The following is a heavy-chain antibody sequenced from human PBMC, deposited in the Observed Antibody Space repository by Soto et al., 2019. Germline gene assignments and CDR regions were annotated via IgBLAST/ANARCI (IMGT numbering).Heavy chain of an antibody. CDR1: GGSISSGCYS. Sequence: ILALTSAVSGGSISSGCYSWSWIRQPPGKGLEWIGYIYHSGSTYYNPSLKSRVTISVDRSKNQFSLKLSSVTAADTAVYYCARNYSSSLSKNWFDPWGQGTLVTVSS. D-gene: IGHD6-13*01. CDR2: IYHSGST. V-gene: IGHV4-30-2*01. CDR3: ARNYSSSLSKNWFDP. J-gene: IGHJ5*02.